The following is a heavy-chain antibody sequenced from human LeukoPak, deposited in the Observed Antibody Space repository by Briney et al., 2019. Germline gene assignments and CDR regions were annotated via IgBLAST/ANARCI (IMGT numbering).Heavy chain of an antibody. J-gene: IGHJ4*02. D-gene: IGHD2-2*01. Sequence: GGSLRLSCAASGFTFSSYAMSWVRQAPGKGLEWVSAISGSGGSTYYADSVKGRFTISRDNSKNTLYLQMDSLRAEDTAVYYCAKERYIVVVPAAMVDYWGQGTLVTVSS. CDR1: GFTFSSYA. V-gene: IGHV3-23*01. CDR3: AKERYIVVVPAAMVDY. CDR2: ISGSGGST.